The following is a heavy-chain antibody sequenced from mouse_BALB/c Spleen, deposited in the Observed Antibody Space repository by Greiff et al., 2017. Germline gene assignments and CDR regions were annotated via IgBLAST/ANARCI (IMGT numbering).Heavy chain of an antibody. V-gene: IGHV2-9*02. CDR1: GFSLTSYG. CDR2: IWAGGST. J-gene: IGHJ4*01. Sequence: VMLVESGPGLVAPSQSLSITCTVSGFSLTSYGVHWVRQPPGKGLEWLGVIWAGGSTNYNSALMSRLSISKDNSKSQVFLKMNSLQTDDTAMYYCARDRTTMITTGAMDYWGQGTSVTVSS. D-gene: IGHD2-4*01. CDR3: ARDRTTMITTGAMDY.